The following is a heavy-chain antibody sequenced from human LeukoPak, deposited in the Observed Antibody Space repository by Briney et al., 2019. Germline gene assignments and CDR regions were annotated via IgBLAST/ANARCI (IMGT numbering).Heavy chain of an antibody. J-gene: IGHJ6*03. Sequence: PGGSLRLSCATSGFTFSNYEMTWVRQAPGKGLEWISYISDSGSFIDYADSVKGRFTISRDNSKNTLYLQMNSLRAEDTAVYYCAKTGYSYYYYMDVWGKGTTVTISS. D-gene: IGHD1-1*01. CDR3: AKTGYSYYYYMDV. CDR1: GFTFSNYE. V-gene: IGHV3-48*03. CDR2: ISDSGSFI.